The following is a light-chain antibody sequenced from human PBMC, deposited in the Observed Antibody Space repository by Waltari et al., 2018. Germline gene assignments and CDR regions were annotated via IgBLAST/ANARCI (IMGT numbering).Light chain of an antibody. CDR2: YKSDPDQ. CDR3: MILHNNAVV. V-gene: IGLV5-45*01. CDR1: RDINVAEYK. J-gene: IGLJ3*02. Sequence: QAVLTQPASSSASPGASVSPPSTLRRDINVAEYKIYWYQQRPGSPPQFLLKYKSDPDQPRGSGVPSRFSVSRDTSANAGILLISGLQSEDEADYYCMILHNNAVVFGGGTKLAVL.